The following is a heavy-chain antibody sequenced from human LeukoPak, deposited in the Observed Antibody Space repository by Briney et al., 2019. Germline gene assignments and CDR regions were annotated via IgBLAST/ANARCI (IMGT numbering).Heavy chain of an antibody. Sequence: SETLSLTCTVSGGSISGYYWSWIRQPPGKGLGWIGYIYYSGSTNYNPSLKSRVTISVDTSRNQFSLKLRSLTAADTAVYYCARGDSSIWYFAYWGQGTLVTVSS. CDR1: GGSISGYY. J-gene: IGHJ4*02. V-gene: IGHV4-59*01. CDR3: ARGDSSIWYFAY. D-gene: IGHD6-13*01. CDR2: IYYSGST.